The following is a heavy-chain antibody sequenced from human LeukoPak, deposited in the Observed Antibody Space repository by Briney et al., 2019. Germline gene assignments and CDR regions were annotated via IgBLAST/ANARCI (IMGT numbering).Heavy chain of an antibody. CDR2: IRNKANGGTA. J-gene: IGHJ4*02. V-gene: IGHV3-49*04. CDR1: GFTFSDYA. D-gene: IGHD6-19*01. Sequence: GGSLRLSCTASGFTFSDYAMSWVRQAPGKELEWVGFIRNKANGGTADYAASVKGRYTISRDDSKTIAYLQMNSLKTEDTAVYYCSRAYSTGWLGINDYWGQGALVTVSS. CDR3: SRAYSTGWLGINDY.